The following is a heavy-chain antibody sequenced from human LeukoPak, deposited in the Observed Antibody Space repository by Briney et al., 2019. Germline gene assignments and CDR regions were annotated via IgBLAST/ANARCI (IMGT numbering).Heavy chain of an antibody. CDR3: ARDQGAFDI. CDR1: GFTFSTYP. Sequence: PGGSLRLSCAASGFTFSTYPMNWVRQAPGKGLEWISHIRDSGTTDYADSVKGRFTISRDNAKNSLYLQMNSLRAEDTAVYYCARDQGAFDIWGQGTMVTVSS. V-gene: IGHV3-48*04. J-gene: IGHJ3*02. CDR2: IRDSGTT.